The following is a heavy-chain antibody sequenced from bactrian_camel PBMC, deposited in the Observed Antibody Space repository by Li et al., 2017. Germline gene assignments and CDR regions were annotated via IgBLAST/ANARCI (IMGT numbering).Heavy chain of an antibody. Sequence: VQLVESGGGSVQPGGSLRLSCAAPQNMLNNYCMAWFRQAPGKSREGVAWIPIVGPASYADSVKGRFTVSKDNANNTVNLMMNSLKPEDTAMYYCAAARGRVLSLRVGSFSHWGQGTQVTVS. V-gene: IGHV3S53*01. D-gene: IGHD5*01. CDR1: QNMLNNYC. J-gene: IGHJ4*01. CDR2: IPIVGPA. CDR3: AAARGRVLSLRVGSFSH.